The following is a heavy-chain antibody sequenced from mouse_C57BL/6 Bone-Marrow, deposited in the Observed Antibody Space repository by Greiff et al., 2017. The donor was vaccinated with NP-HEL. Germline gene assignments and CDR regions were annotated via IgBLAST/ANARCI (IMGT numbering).Heavy chain of an antibody. D-gene: IGHD2-2*01. CDR1: GYTFTDYY. V-gene: IGHV1-19*01. CDR2: INPYNGGT. CDR3: AVTGYFDY. J-gene: IGHJ2*01. Sequence: LQESGPVLVKPGASVKMSCKASGYTFTDYYMNWVKQSHGKSLEWIGVINPYNGGTSYNQKFKGKATLTVDKSSSTAYMELNSLTSEDSAVYYCAVTGYFDYWGQGTTLTVSS.